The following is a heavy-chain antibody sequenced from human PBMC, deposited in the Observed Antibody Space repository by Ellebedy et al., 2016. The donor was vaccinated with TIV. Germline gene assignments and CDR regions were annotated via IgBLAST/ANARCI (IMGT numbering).Heavy chain of an antibody. V-gene: IGHV1-3*01. CDR1: GYTFTDRF. Sequence: AASVNVSCKTSGYTFTDRFVHWVRQAPGQGLEWMGWINAGNGNTNYSQKFQGRVSFARDTSASTAYMEVSNLRFEDTAVYYCAIWAGKSQVFWSGPFDFWGQGTLVTVSS. CDR3: AIWAGKSQVFWSGPFDF. D-gene: IGHD3-3*01. CDR2: INAGNGNT. J-gene: IGHJ4*02.